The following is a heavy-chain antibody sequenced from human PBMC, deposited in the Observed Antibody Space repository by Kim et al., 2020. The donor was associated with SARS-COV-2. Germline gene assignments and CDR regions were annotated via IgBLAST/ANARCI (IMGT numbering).Heavy chain of an antibody. CDR1: GFTFSSYA. Sequence: GGSLRLSCAASGFTFSSYAMHWVRQAPGKGLEWVAVISYDGSNKYYADSVKGRFTISRDNSKNTLYLQMNSLRAEDTAVYYCAEDEKGTPWFDPWGQGTLITVSS. V-gene: IGHV3-30-3*01. CDR2: ISYDGSNK. J-gene: IGHJ5*02. CDR3: AEDEKGTPWFDP.